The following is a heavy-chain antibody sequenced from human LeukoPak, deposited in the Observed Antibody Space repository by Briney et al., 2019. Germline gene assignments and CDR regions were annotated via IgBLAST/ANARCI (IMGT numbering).Heavy chain of an antibody. J-gene: IGHJ5*02. D-gene: IGHD1-14*01. CDR3: ARGSYRFDV. Sequence: ASVKVSCTASGYTFTSYEINWVRQATGQGLEWVGWMNLNFGTTGYAQRFQGRVTLTSNTSIGTAYMELSSLKSDDTAVYYCARGSYRFDVWGQGTLVAVSS. CDR2: MNLNFGTT. V-gene: IGHV1-8*01. CDR1: GYTFTSYE.